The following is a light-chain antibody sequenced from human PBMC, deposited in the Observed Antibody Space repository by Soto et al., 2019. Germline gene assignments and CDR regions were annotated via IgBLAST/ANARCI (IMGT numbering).Light chain of an antibody. CDR2: QVA. Sequence: QSVLTQPASVSGSPGQSITISCTGTSSDVGTYDYVSWYQHLPGKAPKLIIYQVAYRPSGISTGFSGSKSGNTASLTISGLQTDDEGDYYCSSYSRGTPLGGIFGGGTKLTVL. V-gene: IGLV2-14*01. J-gene: IGLJ2*01. CDR1: SSDVGTYDY. CDR3: SSYSRGTPLGGI.